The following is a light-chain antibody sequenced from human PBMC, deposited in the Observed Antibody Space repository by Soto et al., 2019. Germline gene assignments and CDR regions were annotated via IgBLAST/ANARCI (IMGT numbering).Light chain of an antibody. Sequence: LTSPGSGSGSPGQSITISCTGTSSDIGGYNYVSWYQQHPGKAPKLMIYEVSNRPSGVYNRFSGSKSGNTASLTISGLQAGDEAYYYCSSFTSSSTGVFGGGTKVTVL. CDR3: SSFTSSSTGV. V-gene: IGLV2-14*01. J-gene: IGLJ3*02. CDR1: SSDIGGYNY. CDR2: EVS.